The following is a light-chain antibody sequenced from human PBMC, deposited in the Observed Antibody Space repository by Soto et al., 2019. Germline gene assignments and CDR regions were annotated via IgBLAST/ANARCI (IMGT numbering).Light chain of an antibody. CDR1: SSDVGSYNL. CDR3: SSYTSSSTPFV. V-gene: IGLV2-14*02. J-gene: IGLJ1*01. CDR2: EVS. Sequence: QSVLTQPASVSGSPGQSITISCTGTSSDVGSYNLVSWYQQHPGKAPKLMIYEVSNRPSGVSNRFSGSKSGNTASLTISGLQAEDEAGYYCSSYTSSSTPFVFGTGTKVTVL.